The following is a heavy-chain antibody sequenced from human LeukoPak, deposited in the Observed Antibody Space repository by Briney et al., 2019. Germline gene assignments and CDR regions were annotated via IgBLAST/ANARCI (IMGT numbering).Heavy chain of an antibody. CDR3: ANTDCTNGVCYYCGMDV. CDR2: ISGSGGST. Sequence: HGGSLRLSCAASGFTFSSYAMSWVRQAPGKGLEWVSAISGSGGSTYYADSVKGRFTISRDNSKNTLYLQVNSLRAEDTAVYYCANTDCTNGVCYYCGMDVWGQGTTVTVSS. V-gene: IGHV3-23*01. CDR1: GFTFSSYA. D-gene: IGHD2-8*01. J-gene: IGHJ6*02.